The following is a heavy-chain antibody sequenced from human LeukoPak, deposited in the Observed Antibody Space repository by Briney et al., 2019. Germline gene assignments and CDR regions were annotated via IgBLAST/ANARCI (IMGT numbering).Heavy chain of an antibody. CDR1: GFTFSSYA. Sequence: GESLKISCAASGFTFSSYAMSWVRQAPGKGLEWVSAISGSGGSTYYADSVKGRFTISRDNSKNTLYLQMNSLRAEDTAVYYCAKVGYDILTGTGDDALDIWGQGTMVTVSS. CDR2: ISGSGGST. V-gene: IGHV3-23*01. D-gene: IGHD3-9*01. CDR3: AKVGYDILTGTGDDALDI. J-gene: IGHJ3*02.